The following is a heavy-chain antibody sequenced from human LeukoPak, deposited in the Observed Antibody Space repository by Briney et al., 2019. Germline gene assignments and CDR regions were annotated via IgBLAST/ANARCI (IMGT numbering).Heavy chain of an antibody. J-gene: IGHJ5*02. CDR1: GYTFTGYY. CDR2: MNPNSGHT. CDR3: ARTFYYDIRGDNWFDP. D-gene: IGHD3-22*01. Sequence: ASVKVSCKASGYTFTGYYMHWVRQAPGQGLEWMGWMNPNSGHTGYAQKFQGRVTMTRNTSITTAYMELGSLTSEDTAVYYCARTFYYDIRGDNWFDPWGQGTLVTVSP. V-gene: IGHV1-8*02.